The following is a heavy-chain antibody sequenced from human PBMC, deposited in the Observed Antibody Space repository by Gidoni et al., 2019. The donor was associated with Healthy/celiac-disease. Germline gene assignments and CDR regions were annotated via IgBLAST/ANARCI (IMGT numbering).Heavy chain of an antibody. Sequence: QVQLQQWGAGLLKPSETLSLTCAVYGGSFSGYYWSWIRQPPGKGLEWLGEINHSGSTNYTPSLKSRVTISVDTSKNQFSLKLSSVTAADTAVYYCARGSDSSGYSDAFDIWGQGTMVTVSS. CDR3: ARGSDSSGYSDAFDI. CDR2: INHSGST. CDR1: GGSFSGYY. D-gene: IGHD3-22*01. J-gene: IGHJ3*02. V-gene: IGHV4-34*01.